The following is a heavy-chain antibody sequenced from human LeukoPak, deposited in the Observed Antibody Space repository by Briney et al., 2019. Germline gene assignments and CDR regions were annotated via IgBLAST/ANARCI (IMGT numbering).Heavy chain of an antibody. CDR1: GFTFSSYW. Sequence: GGSLRLSCAASGFTFSSYWMSWVRQAPGKGLEWAANIKQDISEKYYVDSVRGRFTISRDNAKNSLYVQMISLRAEDTAVYYCAVSLRYFDEYYLDYWGQGTLVTVPS. CDR2: IKQDISEK. CDR3: AVSLRYFDEYYLDY. V-gene: IGHV3-7*01. D-gene: IGHD3-9*01. J-gene: IGHJ4*02.